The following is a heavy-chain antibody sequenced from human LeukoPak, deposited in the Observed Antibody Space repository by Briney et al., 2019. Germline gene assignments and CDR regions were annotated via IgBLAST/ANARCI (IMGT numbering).Heavy chain of an antibody. CDR3: TTDFSHFDLSSGYCSY. CDR2: IKDNIDGGTT. CDR1: GLSFTSAW. V-gene: IGHV3-15*01. J-gene: IGHJ4*02. D-gene: IGHD3-3*01. Sequence: GGSPRLSCVASGLSFTSAWMVWVRQAPGKGLEWVGRIKDNIDGGTTDLAAPVKGRFTISRDDSRSAVYLQMNSLKTEDTAVYYCTTDFSHFDLSSGYCSYWGLGTLVTVSS.